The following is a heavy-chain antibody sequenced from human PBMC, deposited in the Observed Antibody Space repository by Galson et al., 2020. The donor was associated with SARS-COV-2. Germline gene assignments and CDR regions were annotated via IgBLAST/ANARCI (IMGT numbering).Heavy chain of an antibody. Sequence: ASVQVSCKASGYTFTGYYIHWVRQAPGQGLEWMGWINPNSGGTNYTQKFQGRVTMTRDTSISTAYMELSRLRSDDTAVYYCARGPPGYDDILTGEQDWFDPWGQGTLVTVSS. CDR3: ARGPPGYDDILTGEQDWFDP. CDR2: INPNSGGT. CDR1: GYTFTGYY. J-gene: IGHJ5*02. V-gene: IGHV1-2*02. D-gene: IGHD3-9*01.